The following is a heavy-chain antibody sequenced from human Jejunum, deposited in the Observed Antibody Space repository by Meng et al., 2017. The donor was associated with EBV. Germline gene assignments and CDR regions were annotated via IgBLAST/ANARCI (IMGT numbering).Heavy chain of an antibody. J-gene: IGHJ6*02. Sequence: VQLVQSGAEVKEPGASVKVACKPSGYTFSNHVMHWVRQAPGQGLEWMGIINPTSGRATYTQKFQGRVTMTRDTSTDTDYMELSSLRSEDTAVYYCARDFSSGWGTSSYYYGMDVWGQGTLVTVSS. V-gene: IGHV1-46*01. CDR3: ARDFSSGWGTSSYYYGMDV. CDR1: GYTFSNHV. D-gene: IGHD6-19*01. CDR2: INPTSGRA.